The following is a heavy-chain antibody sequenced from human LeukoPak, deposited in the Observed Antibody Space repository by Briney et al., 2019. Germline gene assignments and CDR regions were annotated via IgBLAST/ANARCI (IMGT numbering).Heavy chain of an antibody. D-gene: IGHD6-19*01. V-gene: IGHV4-59*08. CDR1: GGSMSNYY. CDR2: IYYSGGT. CDR3: ARFRVGSGWYFDY. J-gene: IGHJ4*02. Sequence: SETLSLTCTVTGGSMSNYYWSWIRQPPGKGLEGIGYIYYSGGTSYNPSLKSRVTISVDTSKNQFSLKLSSVTAADTAVYYCARFRVGSGWYFDYWGQGTLVTVSS.